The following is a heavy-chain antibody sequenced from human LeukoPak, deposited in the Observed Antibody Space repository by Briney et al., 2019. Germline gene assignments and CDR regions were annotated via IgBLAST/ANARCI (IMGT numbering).Heavy chain of an antibody. V-gene: IGHV3-48*01. Sequence: PGGSLRLSCAASGFTFSSYSMNWVRQAPGKGLEWVSYISSSSSTIYYADSVKGRFTISRDNAKNSLYLQMNSLRAEDTAVYYCARVGQQLVNGFDPWGQGTLVTVSS. CDR2: ISSSSSTI. CDR3: ARVGQQLVNGFDP. D-gene: IGHD6-13*01. J-gene: IGHJ5*02. CDR1: GFTFSSYS.